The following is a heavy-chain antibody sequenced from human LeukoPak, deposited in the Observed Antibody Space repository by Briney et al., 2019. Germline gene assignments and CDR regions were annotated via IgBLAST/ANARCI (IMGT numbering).Heavy chain of an antibody. CDR2: ISYDGSNK. D-gene: IGHD1-26*01. V-gene: IGHV3-30-3*01. CDR3: ARERGPREGFDY. Sequence: GRSLRLSCAASGFTFSSYAMHWVRQAPGKGLEWVAVISYDGSNKYYADSVKGRFTISRDNSKNTLYLQMNSLRAEDTAVYYCARERGPREGFDYWGQGTLVTVSS. J-gene: IGHJ4*02. CDR1: GFTFSSYA.